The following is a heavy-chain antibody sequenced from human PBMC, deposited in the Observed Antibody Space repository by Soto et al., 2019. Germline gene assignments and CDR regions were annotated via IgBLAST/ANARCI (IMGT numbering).Heavy chain of an antibody. V-gene: IGHV1-69*02. Sequence: QVQLVQSGAEVKKPGSSLKVSCKASGGTFSSHTISWVRLAPGQGLEWMGRTIPILGITNYAQNFQGRVTLTADKSTGTASMELSSLRSEDTAVYYCGISKHDSNFYYYGTDVWGQGTTATVSS. J-gene: IGHJ6*02. CDR3: GISKHDSNFYYYGTDV. CDR1: GGTFSSHT. CDR2: TIPILGIT. D-gene: IGHD3-22*01.